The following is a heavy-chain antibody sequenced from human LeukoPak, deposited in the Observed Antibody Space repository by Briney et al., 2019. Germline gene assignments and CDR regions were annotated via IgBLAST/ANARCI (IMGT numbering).Heavy chain of an antibody. V-gene: IGHV3-52*01. CDR2: IKCDGSEK. CDR1: GFTFSNSW. CDR3: VRGVGSSTSCYVRAFDI. J-gene: IGHJ3*02. D-gene: IGHD2-2*01. Sequence: GGSLRLSCAASGFTFSNSWMHWVCQAPEKGLEWVADIKCDGSEKCYVDSVKGRLTISRDNAKNSLYLQVNSLRAEDMTVYYCVRGVGSSTSCYVRAFDIWGQGTMVTVSS.